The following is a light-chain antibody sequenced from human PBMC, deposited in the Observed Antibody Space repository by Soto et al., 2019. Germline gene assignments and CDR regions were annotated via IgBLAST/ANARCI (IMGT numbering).Light chain of an antibody. Sequence: IQMTQSPSTLSTSVGDRVTITCRASQNIHDWLAWYQQKPGKAPKLLVYDASSLESGVPSRFSATRFGTEFTLTISSLQPDDVATYYCQQYSDYWTFGQGTKVDIK. CDR2: DAS. CDR3: QQYSDYWT. J-gene: IGKJ1*01. V-gene: IGKV1-5*01. CDR1: QNIHDW.